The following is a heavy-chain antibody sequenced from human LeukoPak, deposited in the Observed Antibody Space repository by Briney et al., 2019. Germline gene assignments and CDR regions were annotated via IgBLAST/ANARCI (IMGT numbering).Heavy chain of an antibody. V-gene: IGHV3-9*03. Sequence: GGSLRLSCAVSGFNFDDYAIHWVRQGPGKGLERVAGISANGGFISYGESVKGRFTISRDNPRNSVFLQMNFLRAEDMAMYFCTKEVQRWHSYFYRPSYALDIWGQGTMVSVSS. D-gene: IGHD3-22*01. CDR1: GFNFDDYA. CDR3: TKEVQRWHSYFYRPSYALDI. J-gene: IGHJ3*02. CDR2: ISANGGFI.